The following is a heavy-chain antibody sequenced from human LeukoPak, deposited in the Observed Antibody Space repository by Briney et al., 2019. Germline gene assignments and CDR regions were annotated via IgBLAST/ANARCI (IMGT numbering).Heavy chain of an antibody. CDR1: GYSFTSYS. D-gene: IGHD3-22*01. J-gene: IGHJ6*02. CDR2: IYPGDSDT. Sequence: GESRKISCKGSGYSFTSYSICWVRQMPVKGLEWMGMIYPGDSDTRYSPSFQGQVTISADKSISTAYLQWSSLKASDTAMYYCARPFYYDSSGYPPYYGMDVWGQGTTVTVSS. CDR3: ARPFYYDSSGYPPYYGMDV. V-gene: IGHV5-51*01.